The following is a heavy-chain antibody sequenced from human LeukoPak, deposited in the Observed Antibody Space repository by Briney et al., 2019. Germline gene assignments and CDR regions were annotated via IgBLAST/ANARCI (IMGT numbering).Heavy chain of an antibody. CDR2: IYYDGSHK. V-gene: IGHV3-33*08. J-gene: IGHJ4*02. CDR1: GFTFSRYG. Sequence: GGSLRLSCAASGFTFSRYGMHWVRQAPGKGLDWVALIYYDGSHKYYAYSVEGRFTISRDNSKNTLYLQMNSLRAEDTAVYYCAREYYFDLSRKGLDNWGQGTLVTVSS. D-gene: IGHD3-22*01. CDR3: AREYYFDLSRKGLDN.